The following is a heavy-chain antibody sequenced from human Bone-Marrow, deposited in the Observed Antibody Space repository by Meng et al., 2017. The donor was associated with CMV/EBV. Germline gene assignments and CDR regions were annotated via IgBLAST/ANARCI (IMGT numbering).Heavy chain of an antibody. CDR2: INPSGGST. D-gene: IGHD4-11*01. CDR1: GYTFTSYY. J-gene: IGHJ4*02. Sequence: ASVKVSCKASGYTFTSYYMHWVRQAPGQGLEWMGIINPSGGSTSYAQKFQGRVTMTRDTSTSTVYMELSRLRSDDTAVYYCAAGRRTTILVFWGQGTLVTVSS. CDR3: AAGRRTTILVF. V-gene: IGHV1-46*01.